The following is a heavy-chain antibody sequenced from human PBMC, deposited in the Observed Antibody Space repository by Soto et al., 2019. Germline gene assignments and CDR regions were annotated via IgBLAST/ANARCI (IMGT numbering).Heavy chain of an antibody. V-gene: IGHV3-30-3*01. CDR2: ISYDGSNK. CDR3: ARDPPIVVVVAATPYFDY. J-gene: IGHJ4*02. CDR1: GFTFSSYA. Sequence: QVQLVESGGGVVQPGRSLRLSCAASGFTFSSYAMHWVRQAPGKGLEWVAVISYDGSNKYYADSVKGRITISRDNSKNTLYLQTNSLRAEDTPVYYCARDPPIVVVVAATPYFDYWGEGALVSVAS. D-gene: IGHD2-15*01.